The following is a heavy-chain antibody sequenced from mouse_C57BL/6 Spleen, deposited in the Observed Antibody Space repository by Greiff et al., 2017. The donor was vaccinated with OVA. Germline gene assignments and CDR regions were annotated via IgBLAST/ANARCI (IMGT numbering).Heavy chain of an antibody. CDR2: ISSGGDYI. CDR1: GFTFSSYA. CDR3: TRDRGLRNYFDY. J-gene: IGHJ2*01. V-gene: IGHV5-9-1*02. Sequence: EVKVVESGEGLVKPGGSLKLSCAASGFTFSSYAMSWVRQTPEKRLEWVAYISSGGDYIYYADTVKGRFTISRDNARNTLYLQMSSLKSEDTAMYYCTRDRGLRNYFDYWGQGTTLTVSS. D-gene: IGHD2-4*01.